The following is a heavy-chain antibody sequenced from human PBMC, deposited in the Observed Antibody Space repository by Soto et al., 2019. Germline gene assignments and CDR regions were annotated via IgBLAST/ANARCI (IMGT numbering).Heavy chain of an antibody. Sequence: EVQLVESGGGLVPPGRSLRLSCAASGFTYDDYDMHWVRQAPGKGLEWVSGISWNSGSIGYADSVKGRFTISRDNAKNSLYLQMNSLRAEDTALYYCAKDISPVVGYFQHWGQGTLVTVSS. D-gene: IGHD2-2*01. CDR1: GFTYDDYD. CDR3: AKDISPVVGYFQH. V-gene: IGHV3-9*01. CDR2: ISWNSGSI. J-gene: IGHJ1*01.